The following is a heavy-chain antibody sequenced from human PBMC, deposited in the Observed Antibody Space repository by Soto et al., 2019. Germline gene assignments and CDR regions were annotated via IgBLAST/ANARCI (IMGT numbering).Heavy chain of an antibody. CDR2: INHSGSI. J-gene: IGHJ4*02. Sequence: QVQPEQWGAGLLKPSETLSLTCAVSLGSFSGYYWSWIRQSPGKGLEWIGEINHSGSINYNPSLKSRVTFSVDWSKRQISRKVTSVTAADTAVYYGAIGERDGDYDYWGQGTLVTVSS. V-gene: IGHV4-34*01. CDR3: AIGERDGDYDY. D-gene: IGHD4-17*01. CDR1: LGSFSGYY.